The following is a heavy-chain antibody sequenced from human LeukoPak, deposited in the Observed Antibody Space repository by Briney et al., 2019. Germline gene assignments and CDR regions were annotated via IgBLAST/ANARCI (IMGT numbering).Heavy chain of an antibody. Sequence: GGALRLSCAASGFTVSSNFMAWVRQAPGKGLEWVSVIYGGGSTFYADSVKGRSTISRDNSQNTMYLQMNGLRAEDTAVYYCATWPGAWYEEDYWGQGTLVTVSS. V-gene: IGHV3-53*01. CDR1: GFTVSSNF. CDR3: ATWPGAWYEEDY. J-gene: IGHJ4*02. CDR2: IYGGGST. D-gene: IGHD6-19*01.